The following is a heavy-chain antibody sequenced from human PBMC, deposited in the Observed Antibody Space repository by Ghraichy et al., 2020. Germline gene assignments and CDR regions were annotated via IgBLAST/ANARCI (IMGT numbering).Heavy chain of an antibody. J-gene: IGHJ4*02. V-gene: IGHV4-61*01. D-gene: IGHD4-17*01. CDR2: IYYSGST. CDR3: ARDDGDSAVDY. CDR1: GGSVSSGSYY. Sequence: SETLSLTCTVSGGSVSSGSYYWSWIRQPPGKGLEWIGYIYYSGSTNYNPSLKSRVTISVDTSKNQFSLKLSSVTAADTAVYYCARDDGDSAVDYWGQGTLVTVSS.